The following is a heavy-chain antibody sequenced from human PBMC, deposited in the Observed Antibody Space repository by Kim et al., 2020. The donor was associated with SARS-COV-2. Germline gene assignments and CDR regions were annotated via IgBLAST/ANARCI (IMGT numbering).Heavy chain of an antibody. J-gene: IGHJ4*02. CDR2: IKQDGGLI. CDR1: GITFPGFW. D-gene: IGHD3-10*01. Sequence: GGSLRLSCVTSGITFPGFWMSWVRQTPGKGLEWVANIKQDGGLIFYADSVKVRFTIARDNAKKSLFLQMNSLRVDDTAVYFCARDRGIMGRGVTIAYWGQGTLVSVSS. CDR3: ARDRGIMGRGVTIAY. V-gene: IGHV3-7*01.